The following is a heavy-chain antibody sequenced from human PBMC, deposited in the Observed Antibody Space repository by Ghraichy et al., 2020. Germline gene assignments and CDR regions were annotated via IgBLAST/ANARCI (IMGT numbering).Heavy chain of an antibody. CDR2: INPSGGST. CDR3: ASSEGRRDAFDI. V-gene: IGHV1-46*03. J-gene: IGHJ3*02. Sequence: ASVKVSCKASGYTFTSYYMHWVRQAPGQGLEWMGIINPSGGSTSYAQKFQGRVTMTRDTSTSTVYMELSSLRSEDTAVYYCASSEGRRDAFDIWGQGTMVTVSS. D-gene: IGHD2-15*01. CDR1: GYTFTSYY.